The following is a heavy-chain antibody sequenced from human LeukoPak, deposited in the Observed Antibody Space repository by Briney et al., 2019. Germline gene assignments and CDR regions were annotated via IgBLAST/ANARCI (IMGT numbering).Heavy chain of an antibody. CDR2: ISAYNGNT. J-gene: IGHJ3*02. Sequence: GASVKVSCNASGYTFTSYGISWVRQAPGQGLEWMGWISAYNGNTNYAQKLQGRVTMTTDTSTSTAYMELRSLRSDDTAVYYCARDDRGWGLRGDDAFDIWGQGTMVTVSS. V-gene: IGHV1-18*01. CDR3: ARDDRGWGLRGDDAFDI. D-gene: IGHD1-26*01. CDR1: GYTFTSYG.